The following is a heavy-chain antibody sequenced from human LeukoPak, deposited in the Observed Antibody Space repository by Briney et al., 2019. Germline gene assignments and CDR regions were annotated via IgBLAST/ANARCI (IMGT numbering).Heavy chain of an antibody. CDR1: GYTFTGYY. V-gene: IGHV1-2*02. CDR2: INPNSGGT. Sequence: PSVKVSCKASGYTFTGYYMHWVRQAPGQGLEWMGWINPNSGGTNYAQKFQGRVTMTRDTSISTAYMELSRLRSDDTAVYYCARGVTMVRGVLGNWFDPWGQGTLVTVSS. J-gene: IGHJ5*02. CDR3: ARGVTMVRGVLGNWFDP. D-gene: IGHD3-10*01.